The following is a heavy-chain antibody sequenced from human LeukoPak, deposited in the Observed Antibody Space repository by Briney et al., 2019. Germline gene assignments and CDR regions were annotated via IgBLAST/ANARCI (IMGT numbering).Heavy chain of an antibody. Sequence: SVTVSYTASGGTFSSYAISGVGQAAGRGREWMGRIIPILGIANYEQKFQGIVTITADKSTSTAYMQLSSLSSHDTAVYYCAREGSVVTARAIYYFDYWGQGTLLTVSS. J-gene: IGHJ4*02. V-gene: IGHV1-69*04. CDR2: IIPILGIA. CDR1: GGTFSSYA. D-gene: IGHD2-21*02. CDR3: AREGSVVTARAIYYFDY.